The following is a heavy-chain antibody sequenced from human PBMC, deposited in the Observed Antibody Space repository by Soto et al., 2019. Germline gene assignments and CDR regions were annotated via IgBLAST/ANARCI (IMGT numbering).Heavy chain of an antibody. CDR2: INAGNGNT. D-gene: IGHD2-21*02. CDR1: GYTFTSYA. V-gene: IGHV1-3*05. J-gene: IGHJ4*02. Sequence: QVQLVQSGSEEKKPGASVNVSCRASGYTFTSYAMHWVRQSPGQRRGWMGWINAGNGNTKYSQKFKGRAPITRDTSASTAYMGLRSLRSQDTAVYYCARSIVVVTALAYWGQGPLVTVSS. CDR3: ARSIVVVTALAY.